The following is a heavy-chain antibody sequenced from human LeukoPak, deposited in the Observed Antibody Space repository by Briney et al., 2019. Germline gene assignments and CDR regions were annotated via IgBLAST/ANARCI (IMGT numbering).Heavy chain of an antibody. Sequence: PSETLSLTCTVSGGSLRNYYWGWIRQPPGKGLEWIGYIYYSGSTNYNPSLKSRVTISVATSRNQFYLKLKSVTAADTAVYFCARLLPVVAGTSYFSHWGQGTLVTVSS. V-gene: IGHV4-59*08. D-gene: IGHD6-19*01. CDR3: ARLLPVVAGTSYFSH. CDR1: GGSLRNYY. CDR2: IYYSGST. J-gene: IGHJ1*01.